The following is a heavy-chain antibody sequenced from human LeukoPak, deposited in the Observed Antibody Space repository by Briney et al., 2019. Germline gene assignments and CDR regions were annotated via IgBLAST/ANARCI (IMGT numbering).Heavy chain of an antibody. CDR3: ARESSGSSNYYYYYGMDV. V-gene: IGHV3-11*01. D-gene: IGHD3-10*01. CDR2: ISGSGGSI. Sequence: GGSLRLSCAASGFIFSDYYMTWIRQAPGEGLEWLSYISGSGGSIYYTDSVKGRFTITRDNAKNSLYLQMNSLRAEDTAVYYCARESSGSSNYYYYYGMDVWGQGTTVTVSS. J-gene: IGHJ6*02. CDR1: GFIFSDYY.